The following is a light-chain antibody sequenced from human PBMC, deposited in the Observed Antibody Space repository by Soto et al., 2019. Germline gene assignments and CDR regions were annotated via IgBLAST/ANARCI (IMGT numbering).Light chain of an antibody. CDR2: DAS. V-gene: IGKV3-11*01. CDR1: QTISSY. CDR3: QQRANWPPYT. Sequence: EIVLTQSPATLSLSPGERATLSCRASQTISSYLAWYQQKPGQAPRLLISDASNKATGIPARFSGSGSGTDFSLTISSLEPEDFAVYYCQQRANWPPYTFGQGTKVEIK. J-gene: IGKJ2*01.